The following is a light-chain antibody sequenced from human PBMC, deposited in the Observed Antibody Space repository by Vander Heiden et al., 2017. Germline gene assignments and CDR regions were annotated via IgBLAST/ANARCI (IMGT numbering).Light chain of an antibody. CDR1: QSISSY. V-gene: IGKV1-39*01. CDR2: AAS. CDR3: QQSESTPLT. J-gene: IGKJ5*01. Sequence: DIQMTQSPSSLSASVGDRVTITCRARQSISSYLNWYQQKPGKAPKLLIYAASSVQSGVPSRVSGSGSGTDFTLTISSLQPEDFATYYCQQSESTPLTFGQVTRLEIK.